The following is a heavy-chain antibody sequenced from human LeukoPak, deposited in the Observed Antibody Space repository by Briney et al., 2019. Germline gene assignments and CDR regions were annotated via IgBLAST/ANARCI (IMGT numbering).Heavy chain of an antibody. CDR3: ARGVLGYSSGWPYYYYYGMDV. CDR2: IYYSGST. CDR1: GGSISSSSYY. D-gene: IGHD6-19*01. J-gene: IGHJ6*04. Sequence: PSETLSLTCTDSGGSISSSSYYWGWIRQPPGKGLEWIGSIYYSGSTNYNPSLKSRVTISVDTSKNQFSLKLSSVTAADTAVYYCARGVLGYSSGWPYYYYYGMDVWGKGTTVTVSS. V-gene: IGHV4-39*07.